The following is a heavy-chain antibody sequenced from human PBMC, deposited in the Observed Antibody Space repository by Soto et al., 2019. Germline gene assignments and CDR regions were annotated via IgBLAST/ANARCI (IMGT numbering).Heavy chain of an antibody. Sequence: QVQLVESGGGLVKPGGSLRLSCVASGFTFSDHYMTWIRQAPGKGLEWLSYISTSNSYTNYADSVKGPFTSSRDNAMNSLYLQMNSLRAEYTAVYYCARLRLTGYFDYWGQGTLVTVSS. CDR3: ARLRLTGYFDY. V-gene: IGHV3-11*05. CDR1: GFTFSDHY. J-gene: IGHJ4*02. CDR2: ISTSNSYT.